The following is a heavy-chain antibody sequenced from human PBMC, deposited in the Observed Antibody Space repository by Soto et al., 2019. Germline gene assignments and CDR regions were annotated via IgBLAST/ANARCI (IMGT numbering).Heavy chain of an antibody. Sequence: QVQLVQSGAEVKKPGSSVKVSCKASGGTFSSYAISWVRQAPGQGLEWMGGIIPIFGTANYAQKFKGRVTITADKSTSTAYMELSSLSSEDTAVYLCARVSEGHWLVDYWCQGTLVTVSS. J-gene: IGHJ4*02. D-gene: IGHD6-19*01. CDR3: ARVSEGHWLVDY. V-gene: IGHV1-69*06. CDR1: GGTFSSYA. CDR2: IIPIFGTA.